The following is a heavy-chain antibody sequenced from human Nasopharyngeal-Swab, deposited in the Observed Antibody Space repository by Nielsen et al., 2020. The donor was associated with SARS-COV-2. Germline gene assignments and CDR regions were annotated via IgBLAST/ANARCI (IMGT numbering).Heavy chain of an antibody. Sequence: ASVKDSCKASGYTFTGYYMHWVRQAPGQGLEWMGRINPNSGGTNYAQKFQGRVTMTRDTSISTAYMELSRLRSDDTAVYYCSTVTTVYYYGMDVWGQGTTVTVSS. CDR2: INPNSGGT. J-gene: IGHJ6*02. CDR3: STVTTVYYYGMDV. V-gene: IGHV1-2*06. CDR1: GYTFTGYY. D-gene: IGHD4-17*01.